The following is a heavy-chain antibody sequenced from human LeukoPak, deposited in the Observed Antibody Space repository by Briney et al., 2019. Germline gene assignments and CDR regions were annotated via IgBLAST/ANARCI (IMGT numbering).Heavy chain of an antibody. CDR2: IYYSGST. CDR3: ARLIAVAGTVDY. Sequence: SETLSLTCAVYGGSFSSYYWSWIRQPPGKGLEWIGYIYYSGSTNYNPSLKSRVTISVDTSKNQFSLKLSSVTAADTAVYYCARLIAVAGTVDYWGQGTLVTVSS. CDR1: GGSFSSYY. D-gene: IGHD6-19*01. J-gene: IGHJ4*02. V-gene: IGHV4-59*01.